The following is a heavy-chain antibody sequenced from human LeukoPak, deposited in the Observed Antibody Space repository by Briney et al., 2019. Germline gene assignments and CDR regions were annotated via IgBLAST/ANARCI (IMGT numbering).Heavy chain of an antibody. D-gene: IGHD2-15*01. J-gene: IGHJ4*02. CDR2: IWYDGSNK. CDR1: GFTFSSYG. V-gene: IGHV3-33*01. Sequence: GGSLRLSRAASGFTFSSYGMHWVRQAPGKGLEWVAVIWYDGSNKYYTDSVKGRFTISRDNIKNTLYLQMNSLRAEDTAVYYCARGQYSPDYWGQGTLVTVSS. CDR3: ARGQYSPDY.